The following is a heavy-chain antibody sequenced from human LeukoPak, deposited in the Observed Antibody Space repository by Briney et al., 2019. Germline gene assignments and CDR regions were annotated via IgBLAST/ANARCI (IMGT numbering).Heavy chain of an antibody. J-gene: IGHJ4*02. CDR2: IIPIFGTA. V-gene: IGHV1-69*13. Sequence: SVKVSCKASGGTFSSYAISWVRQAPGQGLEWMGGIIPIFGTANYAQKFQGRVTITADESTSTAYMELRSLRSDDTAVYYCARDRIDSRGGVGYWGQGTLVTVSS. CDR1: GGTFSSYA. CDR3: ARDRIDSRGGVGY. D-gene: IGHD3-22*01.